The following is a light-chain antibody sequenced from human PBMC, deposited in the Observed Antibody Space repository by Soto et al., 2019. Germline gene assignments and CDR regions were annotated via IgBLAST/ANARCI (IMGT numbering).Light chain of an antibody. CDR2: EVV. CDR3: KSYAGSNNYV. V-gene: IGLV2-8*01. J-gene: IGLJ1*01. CDR1: KNDIGVYDF. Sequence: QSVLTQPPPASGSPGQSVTISCTGTKNDIGVYDFVSWYQHHPGKAPRLIIYEVVQRPSGVPDRFSGSKSGNTASLTVSGLQAADEADYFCKSYAGSNNYVLGSGTKATV.